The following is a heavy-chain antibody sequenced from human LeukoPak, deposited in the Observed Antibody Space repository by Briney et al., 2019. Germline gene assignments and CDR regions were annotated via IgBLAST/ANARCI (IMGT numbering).Heavy chain of an antibody. CDR1: GYIFTELS. V-gene: IGHV1-24*01. J-gene: IGHJ4*01. D-gene: IGHD3-16*01. CDR3: AIDTVYYDPPSY. Sequence: ASVKVSCKVSGYIFTELSMHWVRQSPGKGLEWMGGSDPENGKTVHAQNFQGRVTMTEDTSADTAYMELSSLRSEDTAVYYCAIDTVYYDPPSYWGQGTLVTVSS. CDR2: SDPENGKT.